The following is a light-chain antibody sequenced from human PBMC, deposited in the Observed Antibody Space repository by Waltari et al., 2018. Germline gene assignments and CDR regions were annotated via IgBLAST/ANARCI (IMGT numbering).Light chain of an antibody. CDR2: DAA. CDR3: QQHYSLPIT. J-gene: IGKJ5*01. Sequence: DIQMTQSHSSLSASVGDRVTITCQASQGINNFLNWYQQRPGKAPDLLIYDAANLDTGVPSRFSGSGSGTDFTFTISSVQPEDIATYYCQQHYSLPITVGQGTRLEIK. CDR1: QGINNF. V-gene: IGKV1-33*01.